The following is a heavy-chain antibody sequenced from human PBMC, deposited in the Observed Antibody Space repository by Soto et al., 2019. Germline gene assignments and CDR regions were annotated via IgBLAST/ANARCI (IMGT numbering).Heavy chain of an antibody. CDR3: ARSSTSAIYFAY. J-gene: IGHJ4*02. D-gene: IGHD2-2*01. Sequence: QVQLQESGPGLVKPSQTLSLTCTVSGGSISSGGYYWSWIRQHPGKGLEWIGYIYYSGSTYYNPSVKIRVTISVATAKIQFSLKLSSVTAADTAVYYCARSSTSAIYFAYWGQGTLVTVSS. CDR1: GGSISSGGYY. CDR2: IYYSGST. V-gene: IGHV4-31*03.